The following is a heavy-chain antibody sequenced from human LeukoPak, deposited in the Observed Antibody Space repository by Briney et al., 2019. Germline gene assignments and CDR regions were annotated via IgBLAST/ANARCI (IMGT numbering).Heavy chain of an antibody. CDR2: IYTSGST. Sequence: PSETLSLTCTVSGGSISSGSYNWSWIRQPAGKGLEWIGRIYTSGSTNYNPSLKSRVTISVDTSKNQFSLKLSSVTAADTAVYYCAREGGYSGSEHAFDIWGQGTMVTVSS. V-gene: IGHV4-61*02. CDR3: AREGGYSGSEHAFDI. J-gene: IGHJ3*02. CDR1: GGSISSGSYN. D-gene: IGHD5-12*01.